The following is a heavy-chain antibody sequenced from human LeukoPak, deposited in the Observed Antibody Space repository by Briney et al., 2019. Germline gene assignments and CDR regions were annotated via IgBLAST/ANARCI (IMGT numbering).Heavy chain of an antibody. CDR1: GFTFSSYW. V-gene: IGHV3-7*03. J-gene: IGHJ4*02. CDR3: ARCYYDILTGYSDFDY. CDR2: IKQDGSEK. Sequence: PGGSLRLSCAAFGFTFSSYWISWVRQAPGKGGEWVAKIKQDGSEKYYMDSVKGRFTISRDNAKNSLYLQMNSLRAEDTAVYYCARCYYDILTGYSDFDYWGQGTLVTVSS. D-gene: IGHD3-9*01.